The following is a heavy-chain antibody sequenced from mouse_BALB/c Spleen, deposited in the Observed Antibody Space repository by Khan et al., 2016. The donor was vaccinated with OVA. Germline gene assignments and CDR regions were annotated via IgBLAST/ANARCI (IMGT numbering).Heavy chain of an antibody. D-gene: IGHD1-1*01. CDR3: SRFGSSYGTTFVY. Sequence: QVQLQQSGAELAKPGASVKMSCKASGYTFANYWMHWVKQRPGQGLDWIGYINPSTGYTDYNQKFKDKATLTADKSSSTAYMQLSSLTSEDSAVYSCSRFGSSYGTTFVYWGQGTTLTVSS. CDR1: GYTFANYW. V-gene: IGHV1-7*01. J-gene: IGHJ2*01. CDR2: INPSTGYT.